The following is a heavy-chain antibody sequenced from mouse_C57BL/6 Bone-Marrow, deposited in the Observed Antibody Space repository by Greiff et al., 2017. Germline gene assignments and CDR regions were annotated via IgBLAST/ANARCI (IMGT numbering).Heavy chain of an antibody. J-gene: IGHJ3*01. V-gene: IGHV1-64*01. Sequence: VQLQQPGAELVKPGASVKLSCKASGYTFTSYWMHWVKQRPGQGLEWIGMIHPNSGSTNYNEKFKSKATLTVDNSSSTAYMQLSSLTSEDSAVYYCARLDCPFAYWGQGTMVTVSA. CDR2: IHPNSGST. CDR1: GYTFTSYW. CDR3: ARLDCPFAY.